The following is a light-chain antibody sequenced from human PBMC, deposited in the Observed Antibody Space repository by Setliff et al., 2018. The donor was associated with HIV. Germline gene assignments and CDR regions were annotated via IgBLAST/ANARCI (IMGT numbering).Light chain of an antibody. CDR2: DVS. V-gene: IGLV2-11*01. CDR3: CSYAGSPYYV. CDR1: SSDVGGYNY. Sequence: QSALTQPRSVSGSPGQSVTISCTGTSSDVGGYNYVSWYQQHPGKAPKLMIYDVSKRPSGVPDRFSGSKSGNTASLTISGLQAEDEADYYCCSYAGSPYYVFGTGTKATVL. J-gene: IGLJ1*01.